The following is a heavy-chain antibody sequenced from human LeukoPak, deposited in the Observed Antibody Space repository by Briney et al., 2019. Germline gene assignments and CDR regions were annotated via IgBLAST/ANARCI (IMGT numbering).Heavy chain of an antibody. CDR2: TSYDGRHN. V-gene: IGHV3-30*18. D-gene: IGHD6-25*01. Sequence: GGSLRLSCAASGFAFSSYGMHWVRQAPGKGLEWVAVTSYDGRHNYYADSVKGRFTVSRDNSKNTLYLQMNSLRAEDTAVYYCAKDSSHSSDYYYYMDVWGKGTTVTVSS. CDR1: GFAFSSYG. CDR3: AKDSSHSSDYYYYMDV. J-gene: IGHJ6*03.